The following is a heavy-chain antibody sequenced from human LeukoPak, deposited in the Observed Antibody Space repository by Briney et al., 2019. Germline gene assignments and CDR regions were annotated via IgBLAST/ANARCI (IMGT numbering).Heavy chain of an antibody. J-gene: IGHJ4*02. V-gene: IGHV4-34*01. D-gene: IGHD3-10*01. CDR2: INHSGST. CDR3: ARHSTLFGFTY. CDR1: GGAFSGYY. Sequence: SETLSLTCAVYGGAFSGYYWSWIRQPPGKGLEWIGEINHSGSTNYNPSLKSRVTISVDTSKNQFSLKLSSVTAADTAVYYCARHSTLFGFTYWGQGTLVTVSS.